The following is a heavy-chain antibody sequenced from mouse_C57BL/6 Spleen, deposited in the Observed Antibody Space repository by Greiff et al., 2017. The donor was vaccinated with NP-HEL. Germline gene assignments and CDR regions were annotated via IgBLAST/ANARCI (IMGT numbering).Heavy chain of an antibody. Sequence: QVQLQQPGAELVKPGASVKLSCKASGYTFTSYWMQWVKQRPGQGLEWIGEIDPSDSYTNYNQKFKGKATLTVDTSSSTAYMQLSSLTSEDSAVYYCAIGLPDICFDYWGQGTTLTVSS. V-gene: IGHV1-50*01. CDR1: GYTFTSYW. CDR2: IDPSDSYT. D-gene: IGHD1-3*01. J-gene: IGHJ2*01. CDR3: AIGLPDICFDY.